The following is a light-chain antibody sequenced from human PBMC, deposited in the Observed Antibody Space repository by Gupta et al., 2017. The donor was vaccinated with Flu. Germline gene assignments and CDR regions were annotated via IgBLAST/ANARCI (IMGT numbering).Light chain of an antibody. CDR1: QSVSSN. J-gene: IGKJ4*01. V-gene: IGKV3-15*01. CDR2: DAS. CDR3: QQYNNWPPT. Sequence: ELVRTQSQAPCPVSQGERATLSCRASQSVSSNLAWYQQKPGQAPRLLIYDASTRATGIPARFSGSGSGTEFTLTISSLQSEDFAVYCCQQYNNWPPTFGGGTKVEIK.